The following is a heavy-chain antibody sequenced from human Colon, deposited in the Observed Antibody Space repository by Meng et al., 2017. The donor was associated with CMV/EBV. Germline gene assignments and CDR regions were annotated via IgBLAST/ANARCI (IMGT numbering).Heavy chain of an antibody. CDR1: GFVFEDFD. V-gene: IGHV3-20*04. Sequence: GGSLRLSCVASGFVFEDFDISWVRLIPGKGLEWVSGAKWNGDKAGYADSVEGRFTVSRDNARNALYLQMSSLRDDDTAVYYCARDRLGDNDYVFDQWGQGMMVTVSS. CDR3: ARDRLGDNDYVFDQ. CDR2: AKWNGDKA. J-gene: IGHJ4*02. D-gene: IGHD4/OR15-4a*01.